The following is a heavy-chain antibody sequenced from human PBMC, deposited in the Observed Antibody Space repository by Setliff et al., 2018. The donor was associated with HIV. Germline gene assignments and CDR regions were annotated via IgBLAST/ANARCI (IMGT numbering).Heavy chain of an antibody. CDR2: ISKNSFSI. CDR3: ATGRLRATSPFDN. D-gene: IGHD1-26*01. Sequence: GGSLSLSCAASGFTFDNVDMNWVRQAPGKGPEWVSSISKNSFSIYYTDSVKGRFTVSRDNSRDTLYLQMNSLRAEDTAVYYCATGRLRATSPFDNWGQGTLVTVSS. V-gene: IGHV3-23*01. CDR1: GFTFDNVD. J-gene: IGHJ4*02.